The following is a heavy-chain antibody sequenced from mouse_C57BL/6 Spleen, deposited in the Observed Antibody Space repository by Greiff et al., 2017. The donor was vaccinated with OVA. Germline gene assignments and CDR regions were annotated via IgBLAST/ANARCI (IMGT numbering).Heavy chain of an antibody. Sequence: VQLQESGAELVKPGASVKMSCKASGYTFTSYWITWVKQRPGQGLEWIGDIYPGSGSTNYNEKFKSKATLTVDTSSSTAYMQLSSLTSEDSAVYYCVKSRYYGSSHWYFDVWGTGTTVTVSS. D-gene: IGHD1-1*01. V-gene: IGHV1-55*01. CDR1: GYTFTSYW. J-gene: IGHJ1*03. CDR2: IYPGSGST. CDR3: VKSRYYGSSHWYFDV.